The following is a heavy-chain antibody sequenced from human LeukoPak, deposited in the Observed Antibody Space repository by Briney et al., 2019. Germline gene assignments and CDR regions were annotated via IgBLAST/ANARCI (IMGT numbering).Heavy chain of an antibody. Sequence: ASVKVSCKASGYTFTGYYMHWVRQAPGQGLEWMGRINPNSGGTNYAQKFQGRVTMTRDTSISTAYMELSRLRSDDTAVYYCARGPRYNWNHYYMDVWGKGTPVTVSS. CDR2: INPNSGGT. V-gene: IGHV1-2*06. CDR1: GYTFTGYY. CDR3: ARGPRYNWNHYYMDV. J-gene: IGHJ6*03. D-gene: IGHD1-20*01.